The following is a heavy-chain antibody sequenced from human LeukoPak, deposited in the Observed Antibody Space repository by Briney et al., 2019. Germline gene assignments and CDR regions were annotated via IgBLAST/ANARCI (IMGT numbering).Heavy chain of an antibody. J-gene: IGHJ4*02. V-gene: IGHV4-61*08. CDR3: ARDSAPSSGIAVAGYFDP. Sequence: SQTLSLTCTVSGGSISSGGYYWSWIRQPPGKGLEWIGYISYSGSTNYNPSLKSRVTISVDTSKNQFSLKLSSVTVADSAVYYCARDSAPSSGIAVAGYFDPWGQGTLVTVSA. D-gene: IGHD6-19*01. CDR1: GGSISSGGYY. CDR2: ISYSGST.